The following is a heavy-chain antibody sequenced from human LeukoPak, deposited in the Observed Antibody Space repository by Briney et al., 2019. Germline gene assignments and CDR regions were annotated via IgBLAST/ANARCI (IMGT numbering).Heavy chain of an antibody. Sequence: TLSLTWTVSGGSISSGGYYWSWIRQHPGKGLEWIGYIYYSGSTYYNPSLKSRVTISVDTSKNQFSLKLSSVTAADTAVYYCARRYYDSSGYSHFDYWGQGTLVTVSS. V-gene: IGHV4-31*02. CDR3: ARRYYDSSGYSHFDY. J-gene: IGHJ4*02. D-gene: IGHD3-22*01. CDR1: GGSISSGGYY. CDR2: IYYSGST.